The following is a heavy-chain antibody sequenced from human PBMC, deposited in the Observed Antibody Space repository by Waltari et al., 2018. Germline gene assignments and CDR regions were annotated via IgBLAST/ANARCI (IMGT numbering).Heavy chain of an antibody. CDR2: IYHSGST. J-gene: IGHJ3*02. D-gene: IGHD1-26*01. V-gene: IGHV4-38-2*01. Sequence: QVQLVESGGGVVQPGRSLRLSCAASGFTFSSYAMHWVRQAPGKGLEWSGSIYHSGSTYYNPSLKSRVTISVDTSKNQFSLKLSSVTAADTAVYYCARRGTLGDVAFDIWGQGTMVTVSS. CDR1: GFTFSSYA. CDR3: ARRGTLGDVAFDI.